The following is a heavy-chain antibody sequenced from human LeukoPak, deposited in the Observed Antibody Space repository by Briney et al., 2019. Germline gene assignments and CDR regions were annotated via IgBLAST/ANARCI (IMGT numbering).Heavy chain of an antibody. CDR1: GFTFSRYS. CDR3: AKDQSGWSGYTTPGY. J-gene: IGHJ4*02. Sequence: GGSLRLSCAASGFTFSRYSMNWVRQAPGKGLEWVSSISSSSSYIYYADSVKGRFTISRDNSKNTLYLQMNSLRAEDTAIYYCAKDQSGWSGYTTPGYWGQGTLVTVSS. V-gene: IGHV3-21*01. CDR2: ISSSSSYI. D-gene: IGHD5-12*01.